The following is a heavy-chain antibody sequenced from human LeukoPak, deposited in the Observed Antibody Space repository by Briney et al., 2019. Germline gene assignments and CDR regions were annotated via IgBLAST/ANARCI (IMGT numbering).Heavy chain of an antibody. Sequence: GEALGIPFKGSGYSFTSYWISWVRQMPGEGLGGRGRIDPSYSYTNYSPSFQGQVTISADKSISTAYLQWSSLEASDTAMYYCARAYGSGTYPEGYWGQGTLVTVSS. CDR3: ARAYGSGTYPEGY. J-gene: IGHJ4*02. CDR1: GYSFTSYW. V-gene: IGHV5-10-1*01. CDR2: IDPSYSYT. D-gene: IGHD3-10*01.